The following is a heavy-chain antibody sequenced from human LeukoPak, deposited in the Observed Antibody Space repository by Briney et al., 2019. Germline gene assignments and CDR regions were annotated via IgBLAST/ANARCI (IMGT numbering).Heavy chain of an antibody. Sequence: ASVKVSCKASGYTFTSYDINWVRQATGQGLEWMGWINPNSGGTNYAQKFQGRVTMTRDTSISTAYMELSRLRSDDTAVYYCARDPGYSSSSYYYYYYMDVWGKGTTVTVSS. CDR3: ARDPGYSSSSYYYYYYMDV. CDR2: INPNSGGT. J-gene: IGHJ6*03. CDR1: GYTFTSYD. D-gene: IGHD6-6*01. V-gene: IGHV1-2*02.